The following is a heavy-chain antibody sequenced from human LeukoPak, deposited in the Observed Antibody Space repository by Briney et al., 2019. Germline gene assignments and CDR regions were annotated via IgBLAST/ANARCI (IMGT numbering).Heavy chain of an antibody. CDR2: ITMSGSVI. D-gene: IGHD6-19*01. Sequence: GGSLRLSCAASGFKFRDYYMSWIRQAPGKGLEWISYITMSGSVIQYSSSVKGRFTTSRDNARNSLYLQMNSLRADDTAVYYCTRGGWSRGWFDPWGQGTLVTVSS. V-gene: IGHV3-11*01. J-gene: IGHJ5*02. CDR3: TRGGWSRGWFDP. CDR1: GFKFRDYY.